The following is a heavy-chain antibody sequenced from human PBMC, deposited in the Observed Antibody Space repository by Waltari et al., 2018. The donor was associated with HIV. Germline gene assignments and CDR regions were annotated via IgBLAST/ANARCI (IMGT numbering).Heavy chain of an antibody. CDR3: ARSFSGYSNYFDP. Sequence: QLQLQESGPGLVKSSETLSLTCTVSGGSMTSSSYYWGWIRQPPGKGLEWIGSMSYSVSTYNNASLRSRLTISVDTSKNQCSLKLTSVTAADTAMYYCARSFSGYSNYFDPWGQGTLVTVSS. D-gene: IGHD4-4*01. CDR1: GGSMTSSSYY. V-gene: IGHV4-39*01. J-gene: IGHJ5*02. CDR2: MSYSVST.